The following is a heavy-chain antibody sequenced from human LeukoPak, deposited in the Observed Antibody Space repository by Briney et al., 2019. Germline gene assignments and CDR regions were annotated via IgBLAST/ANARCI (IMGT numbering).Heavy chain of an antibody. Sequence: GGSLRLSCAVSGFKFRSYSMNWVRQAPGKGLEWVSSISTVNYILYGDSVKGRFTISRDNAKNSLYLQMSSLRAEDTAVYYCARGLPNYYGMDVWGQGTTVTVSS. CDR3: ARGLPNYYGMDV. J-gene: IGHJ6*02. CDR2: ISTVNYI. CDR1: GFKFRSYS. V-gene: IGHV3-21*01.